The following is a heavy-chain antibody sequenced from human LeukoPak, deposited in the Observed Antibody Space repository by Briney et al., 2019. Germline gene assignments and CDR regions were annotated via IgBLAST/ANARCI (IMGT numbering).Heavy chain of an antibody. CDR1: GYTFTGYY. D-gene: IGHD3-10*01. J-gene: IGHJ5*02. V-gene: IGHV1-2*06. Sequence: DSVKVSCKASGYTFTGYYMHWVRQAPGQGLEWMGRINPNSGCTNYAQQFQGRVTMHRDTSITTAYMELSRLRSDDTAVYYCARDRITMVRGVICWFDPWGQGTLVTVSS. CDR3: ARDRITMVRGVICWFDP. CDR2: INPNSGCT.